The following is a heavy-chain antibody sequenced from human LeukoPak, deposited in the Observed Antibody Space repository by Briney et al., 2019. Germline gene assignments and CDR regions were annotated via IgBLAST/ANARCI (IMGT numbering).Heavy chain of an antibody. J-gene: IGHJ4*02. Sequence: ASVKVSCKASGYTFTGYHMHWVRQAPGQALEWMGWINPNSGGTDHAQKFQGRVTMTRDTSISTAYMELSRLRSDDTAVYYCARDMDSGPDFFDYWGLGTLVTVSS. CDR2: INPNSGGT. CDR1: GYTFTGYH. V-gene: IGHV1-2*02. CDR3: ARDMDSGPDFFDY. D-gene: IGHD1-26*01.